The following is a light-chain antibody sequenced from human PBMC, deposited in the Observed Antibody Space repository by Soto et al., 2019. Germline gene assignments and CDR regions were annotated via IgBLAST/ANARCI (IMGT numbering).Light chain of an antibody. J-gene: IGKJ4*01. CDR1: QDISNF. Sequence: DVQMTHSPSSLSSSLRDIVTITCQASQDISNFLNWYHQAPGKAPQLLIYDVSNLQPGVASRFSGSGSGTDFTFTISTLQPEDIGTFYCQQYDKQPVTFGGGTKVDIK. V-gene: IGKV1-33*01. CDR3: QQYDKQPVT. CDR2: DVS.